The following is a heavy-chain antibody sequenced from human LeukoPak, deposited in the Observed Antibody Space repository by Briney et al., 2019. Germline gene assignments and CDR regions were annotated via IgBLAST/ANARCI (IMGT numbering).Heavy chain of an antibody. V-gene: IGHV3-23*01. CDR1: GFTFSSYA. J-gene: IGHJ4*02. CDR2: IGGSGGST. Sequence: GGSLRLSCAASGFTFSSYAMSWVRQAPGKGLEWVSTIGGSGGSTYYADSVKGRFTISRDNSKNTLFLQMNSLRAEDTAVYYCARNALRAFDYWGQGTLVTVSS. CDR3: ARNALRAFDY.